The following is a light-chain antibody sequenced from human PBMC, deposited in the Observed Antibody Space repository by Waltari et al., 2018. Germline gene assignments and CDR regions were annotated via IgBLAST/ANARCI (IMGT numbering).Light chain of an antibody. CDR1: QSLLYTSNNKNY. CDR2: CAS. J-gene: IGKJ1*01. V-gene: IGKV4-1*01. Sequence: DIVMTQSPDSLAVSLGETATINCKSSQSLLYTSNNKNYLAWFQQKPGQPPKLLIYCASTRESGVPDRFSGSVSGTDFTLTIRNLQAEDVAVYYCQQHSTTPWTFGQGTRVEI. CDR3: QQHSTTPWT.